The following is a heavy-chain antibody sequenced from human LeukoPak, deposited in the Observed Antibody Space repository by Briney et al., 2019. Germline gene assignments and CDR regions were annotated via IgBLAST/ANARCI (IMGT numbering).Heavy chain of an antibody. CDR2: ISLSSTYI. V-gene: IGHV3-21*01. Sequence: GGSLRLSCAASGFTFSTYSMNWVRRAPGKGLEWVSSISLSSTYIYYADSVKGRFTISRDNAKNSLYLQMSSLRAEDTAMYYCARDMSPCSAGACYSDYWGQGTLVAVSS. CDR3: ARDMSPCSAGACYSDY. D-gene: IGHD2-15*01. CDR1: GFTFSTYS. J-gene: IGHJ4*02.